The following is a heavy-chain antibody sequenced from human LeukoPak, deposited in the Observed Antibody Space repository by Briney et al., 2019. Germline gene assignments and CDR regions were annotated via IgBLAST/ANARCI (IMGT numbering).Heavy chain of an antibody. Sequence: ASVKVSCKSSGYTFTSYYIHWVRQAPGQGLEWMGIINPSGGSTSYAQQFQGRVTISVDTSKNHFSLKLSSVTAADTAVYYCARQEGWINVFDIWGQGTMVTVSS. V-gene: IGHV1-46*01. CDR1: GYTFTSYY. CDR2: INPSGGST. CDR3: ARQEGWINVFDI. D-gene: IGHD2-2*03. J-gene: IGHJ3*02.